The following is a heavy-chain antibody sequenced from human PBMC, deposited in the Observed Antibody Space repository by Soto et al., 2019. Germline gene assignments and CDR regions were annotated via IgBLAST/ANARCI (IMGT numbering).Heavy chain of an antibody. CDR3: ARLGFAVTTDTN. J-gene: IGHJ4*02. CDR2: IIPILGIA. CDR1: GGTFSSYT. Sequence: SVKVSCKASGGTFSSYTISWVRQAPGQGLEWMGRIIPILGIANYAQKLQGRVTITADKSTSTAYMELSSLRSEDTAVYYCARLGFAVTTDTNWGQGTLVTVSS. D-gene: IGHD4-17*01. V-gene: IGHV1-69*02.